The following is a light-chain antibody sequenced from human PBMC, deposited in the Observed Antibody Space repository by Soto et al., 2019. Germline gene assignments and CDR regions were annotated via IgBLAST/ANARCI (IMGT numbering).Light chain of an antibody. CDR1: QSVSSN. CDR3: QQYNNWPPT. Sequence: EIVMTQSPATLSVSPGERATLSCRASQSVSSNLAWYQQKPGQAPRLLISGASTSATGIPANFSGSGSGTEFTLTISSLQSEDFAVYYCQQYNNWPPTFGLGTKVEIK. V-gene: IGKV3-15*01. J-gene: IGKJ1*01. CDR2: GAS.